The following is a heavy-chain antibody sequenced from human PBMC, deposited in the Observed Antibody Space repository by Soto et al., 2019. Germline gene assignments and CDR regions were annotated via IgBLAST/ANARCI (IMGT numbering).Heavy chain of an antibody. CDR1: GYTFAGYY. Sequence: GASVKVSCKASGYTFAGYYMHWVRQAPGQGLEWMGWINPNSGGTNYAQKFQGWVTMTRDTSISTAYMELSRLRSDDTAVYYCARRVTSDHYVSSGYYRNNWFDPWAQGTLVTVSS. CDR2: INPNSGGT. CDR3: ARRVTSDHYVSSGYYRNNWFDP. V-gene: IGHV1-2*04. J-gene: IGHJ5*02. D-gene: IGHD3-22*01.